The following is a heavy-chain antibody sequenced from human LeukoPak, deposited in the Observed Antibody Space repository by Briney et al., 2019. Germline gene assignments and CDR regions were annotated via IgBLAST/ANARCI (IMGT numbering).Heavy chain of an antibody. D-gene: IGHD6-13*01. CDR3: ARGYPLSTTAAGTYFQH. J-gene: IGHJ1*01. Sequence: ASVKVSCRASGYTFTGYYMHWVRQAPGQGLEWMGWINPNSGGTNYAQKFQGRVTMTRDTSISTAYMELSRLRSDDTAVYYCARGYPLSTTAAGTYFQHWGQGTLVTVSS. CDR2: INPNSGGT. V-gene: IGHV1-2*02. CDR1: GYTFTGYY.